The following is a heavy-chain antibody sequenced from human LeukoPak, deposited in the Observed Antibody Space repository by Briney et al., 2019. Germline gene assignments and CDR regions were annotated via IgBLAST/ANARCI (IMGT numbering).Heavy chain of an antibody. CDR2: IHAGRGDT. V-gene: IGHV1-2*02. CDR3: ARDENWGHDY. Sequence: ASVKVSCKASVFTFTGHYMHWVRQAPGQGLEWMGWIHAGRGDTNYAQKFQGRFTMTRDTSINTLFMELRSLRYDDTAVYYCARDENWGHDYWGQGTLVTVSS. J-gene: IGHJ4*02. CDR1: VFTFTGHY. D-gene: IGHD7-27*01.